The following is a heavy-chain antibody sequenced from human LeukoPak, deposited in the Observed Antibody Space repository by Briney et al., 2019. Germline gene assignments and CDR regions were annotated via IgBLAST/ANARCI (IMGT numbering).Heavy chain of an antibody. Sequence: AETLPLTCTVSGVSISSSRYYWGWVRQPPGKGLEWIGSMYYSGSTYYNPALKSQVTISVDTSKNQFSLKLSSVTAADTAVYYCARHQYYDSSGFLGYWGQGTLVTVSS. CDR2: MYYSGST. CDR1: GVSISSSRYY. V-gene: IGHV4-39*01. J-gene: IGHJ4*02. CDR3: ARHQYYDSSGFLGY. D-gene: IGHD3-22*01.